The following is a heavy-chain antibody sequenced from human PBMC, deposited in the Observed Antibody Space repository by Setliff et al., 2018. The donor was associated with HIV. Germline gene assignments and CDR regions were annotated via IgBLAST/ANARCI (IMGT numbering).Heavy chain of an antibody. D-gene: IGHD4-17*01. CDR1: GYSFSDYY. V-gene: IGHV1-2*02. CDR3: ARRVPPIPSGDLDY. J-gene: IGHJ4*02. CDR2: ISPKYGDT. Sequence: VASVKVSCKASGYSFSDYYIHWVRQAPGHGFQWMGWISPKYGDTNYAQKFQGRVTMTRDTSISTAYMDLSRLRSDDTAVYYCARRVPPIPSGDLDYWGQGTLVTVSS.